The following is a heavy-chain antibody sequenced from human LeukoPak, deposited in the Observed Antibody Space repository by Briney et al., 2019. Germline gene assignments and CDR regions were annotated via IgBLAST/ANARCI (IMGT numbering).Heavy chain of an antibody. V-gene: IGHV1-2*02. D-gene: IGHD1-14*01. J-gene: IGHJ4*02. CDR2: INPNSGGT. CDR1: GYTFTVYY. Sequence: GASVKVSFKASGYTFTVYYMHWVRQAPGQGLEWMGWINPNSGGTNYAQKFQGRVTMTRDTSISTAYMELSRLRSDDTAVYYCARENRGGTSISSHIYYFDYWGQGTLVTVSS. CDR3: ARENRGGTSISSHIYYFDY.